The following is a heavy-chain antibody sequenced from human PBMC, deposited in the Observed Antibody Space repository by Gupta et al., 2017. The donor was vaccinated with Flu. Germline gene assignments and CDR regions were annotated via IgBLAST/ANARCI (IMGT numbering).Heavy chain of an antibody. D-gene: IGHD3-22*01. V-gene: IGHV3-7*04. CDR3: AREWVIGLVVVKDY. CDR1: GFTFSSYW. J-gene: IGHJ4*02. Sequence: EVQLVESGGGLVQPGGSLRLSCAASGFTFSSYWMSWVRQAPGKGLEWVANIKQDGSEKYYVDSVKGRFTISRDNAKNSLYLQMNSLRAEDTAVYYCAREWVIGLVVVKDYWGQGTLVTVSS. CDR2: IKQDGSEK.